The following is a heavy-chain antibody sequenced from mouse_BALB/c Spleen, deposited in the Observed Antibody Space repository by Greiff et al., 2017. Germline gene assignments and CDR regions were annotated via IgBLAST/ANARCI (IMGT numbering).Heavy chain of an antibody. CDR3: ARNDGYYLFYAMDY. J-gene: IGHJ4*01. V-gene: IGHV2-9*02. Sequence: QVQLKESGPGLVAPSQSLSITCTVSGFSLTSYGVHWVRQPPGKGLEWLGVIWAGGSTNYNSALMSRLSISKDNSKSQVFLKMNSLQTDDSAMYYCARNDGYYLFYAMDYWGQGTSVTVSS. D-gene: IGHD2-3*01. CDR2: IWAGGST. CDR1: GFSLTSYG.